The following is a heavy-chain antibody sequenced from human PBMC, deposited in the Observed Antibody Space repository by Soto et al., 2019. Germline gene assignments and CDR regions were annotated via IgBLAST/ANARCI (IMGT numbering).Heavy chain of an antibody. CDR3: ARVVMTTVPASFYDCLDV. V-gene: IGHV1-69*18. CDR2: IIPLIGTA. J-gene: IGHJ6*02. Sequence: QVQLVQSGAEVRKPGSSVTVSCKASGGTFSTYGITWVRQAPGQGLEWMGNIIPLIGTANYPQRFRGRVTITADESTTTAYMDLTSLRSEDTAVYYCARVVMTTVPASFYDCLDVWGQGTTVTVSS. CDR1: GGTFSTYG. D-gene: IGHD4-4*01.